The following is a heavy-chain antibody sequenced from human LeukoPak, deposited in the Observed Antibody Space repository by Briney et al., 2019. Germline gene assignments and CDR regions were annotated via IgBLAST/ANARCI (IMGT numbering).Heavy chain of an antibody. CDR1: GFTFSSYW. D-gene: IGHD3-3*01. Sequence: GGSLRLSCAASGFTFSSYWMSWVRQAPGKGLEWVAKIKQDGSEKYYVDSVKGRFTISRDNAKNSLYLQMNSLRAEDTAVYYCARVASDYDFWSGYYFDYWGQGTLVTVSS. CDR3: ARVASDYDFWSGYYFDY. J-gene: IGHJ4*02. CDR2: IKQDGSEK. V-gene: IGHV3-7*01.